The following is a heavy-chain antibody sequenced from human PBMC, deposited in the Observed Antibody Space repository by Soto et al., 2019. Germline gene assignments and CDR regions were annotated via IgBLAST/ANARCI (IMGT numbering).Heavy chain of an antibody. J-gene: IGHJ4*02. V-gene: IGHV3-7*01. D-gene: IGHD2-8*01. CDR3: ARGGMVLTPADY. CDR2: IKQAGSEK. CDR1: GFTFNGDC. Sequence: EVQLVESGGGLVQPGGSLRLSCAASGFTFNGDCMSWVRQAPGKGLELVANIKQAGSEKYYVDSVKGRFTISRDNAANSLYLQMNSLRVEDTAVYYCARGGMVLTPADYWGQGTLVTVSS.